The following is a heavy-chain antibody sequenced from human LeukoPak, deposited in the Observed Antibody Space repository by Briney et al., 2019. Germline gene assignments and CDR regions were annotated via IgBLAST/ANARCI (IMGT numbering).Heavy chain of an antibody. J-gene: IGHJ6*03. CDR1: GFTFSSYE. V-gene: IGHV3-48*03. Sequence: PGGSLRLSREGSGFTFSSYEMNWVRQAPGKGLEWVSYIHTGSSPTSYADSVKGRFTISRDNAKNSLYLQMNSLRAEDTAVYYCARVRSYFYYYYVDVWGKGTMVTVSS. D-gene: IGHD3-10*01. CDR3: ARVRSYFYYYYVDV. CDR2: IHTGSSPT.